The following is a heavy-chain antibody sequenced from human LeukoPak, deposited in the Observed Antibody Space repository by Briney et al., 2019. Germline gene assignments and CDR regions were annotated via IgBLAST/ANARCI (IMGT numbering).Heavy chain of an antibody. CDR1: GYSISSGYY. CDR3: ARALAVVTRFDY. V-gene: IGHV4-38-2*02. CDR2: IYHSGST. D-gene: IGHD4-23*01. Sequence: PSETLSLTCTVSGYSISSGYYWGWIRQPPGKGLEWIGSIYHSGSTYYNPSLKSRVTISVDTSKNQFSLKLSSVTAADTAVYYCARALAVVTRFDYWGQGTLVTVSS. J-gene: IGHJ4*02.